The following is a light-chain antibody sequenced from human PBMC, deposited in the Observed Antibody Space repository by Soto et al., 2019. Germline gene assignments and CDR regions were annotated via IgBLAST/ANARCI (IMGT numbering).Light chain of an antibody. Sequence: ESELTQSPGTLSLSPGERATLSCRASQSVSSNLAWYQQKPGQAPRLLIYGASTRVTGIPARFSGGGSGTEFTLTISSLQSEDFAVYYCQQYNNWPGTFGQGTKVDNK. CDR2: GAS. CDR3: QQYNNWPGT. CDR1: QSVSSN. J-gene: IGKJ1*01. V-gene: IGKV3-15*01.